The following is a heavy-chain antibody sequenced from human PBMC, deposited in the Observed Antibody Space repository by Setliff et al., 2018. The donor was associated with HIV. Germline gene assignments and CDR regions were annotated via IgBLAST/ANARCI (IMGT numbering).Heavy chain of an antibody. Sequence: ASVKVSCKPSGYIFIRYYIFWVRQAPGQGLEWMGNINPHTGVTKYAEKFQGRVTMTRDTSINTIDMELSRLRSDDTAVYYCARDLRDGFEEWFSTLDDGMDVWGQGTTVTVSS. CDR2: INPHTGVT. J-gene: IGHJ6*02. D-gene: IGHD3-3*01. CDR3: ARDLRDGFEEWFSTLDDGMDV. V-gene: IGHV1-2*02. CDR1: GYIFIRYY.